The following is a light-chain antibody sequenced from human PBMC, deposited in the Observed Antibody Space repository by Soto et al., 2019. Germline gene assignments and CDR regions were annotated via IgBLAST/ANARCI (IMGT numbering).Light chain of an antibody. J-gene: IGLJ1*01. CDR1: SSDVGGYNY. CDR3: SSYTSSSTPLYV. CDR2: EVS. Sequence: QSVLTQPASVSGSPGQSITISCTGTSSDVGGYNYVSWYQQHPGKAPKLMIYEVSNLPSGVSNRFSGSKSGNTASLTISGLQAEDEAAYYCSSYTSSSTPLYVFGTGTKLTVL. V-gene: IGLV2-14*01.